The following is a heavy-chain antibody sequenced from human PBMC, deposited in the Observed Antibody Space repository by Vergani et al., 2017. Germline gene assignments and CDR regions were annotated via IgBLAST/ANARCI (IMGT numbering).Heavy chain of an antibody. V-gene: IGHV3-20*04. D-gene: IGHD1-7*01. CDR3: ARAIVELLTYYSVMDF. J-gene: IGHJ6*02. CDR2: INWNGGST. CDR1: GFTFDDYG. Sequence: EVQLVESGGGVVRTGGSLRLSCAASGFTFDDYGMSWVRQAPGKGLEWVSGINWNGGSTGYEDSVKGRFTIYRDNAKNSLYLQMNSLRAEDTALYYCARAIVELLTYYSVMDFWGQGTTVTVSS.